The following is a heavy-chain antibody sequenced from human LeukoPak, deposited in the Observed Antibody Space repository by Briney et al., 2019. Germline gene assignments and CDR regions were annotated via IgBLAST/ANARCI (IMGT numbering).Heavy chain of an antibody. J-gene: IGHJ4*02. CDR3: AKGGSGWYFVGY. V-gene: IGHV3-21*04. CDR2: ISSSSSYI. Sequence: PGGSLRLSCAASGFTFSSYSMNWVRQAPGKGLEWVSSISSSSSYIYYADSVKGRFTISRDNSKNTLYLQMNSLRAEDTAVYYCAKGGSGWYFVGYWGQGTLVTVSS. CDR1: GFTFSSYS. D-gene: IGHD6-19*01.